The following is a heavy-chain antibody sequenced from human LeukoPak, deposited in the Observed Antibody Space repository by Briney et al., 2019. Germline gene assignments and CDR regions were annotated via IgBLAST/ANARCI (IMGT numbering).Heavy chain of an antibody. V-gene: IGHV4-39*01. D-gene: IGHD6-19*01. CDR1: GNSISTSKSY. J-gene: IGHJ4*02. CDR3: ARQEINSGWFFDY. Sequence: SETLSLTCTVSGNSISTSKSYWGWIRQPPLKGLEWIGSIYFSGNTYYNASLKSRVTISVDTSKNQFSLTLTSVTAADTAVYYCARQEINSGWFFDYWGQGTLVTVSS. CDR2: IYFSGNT.